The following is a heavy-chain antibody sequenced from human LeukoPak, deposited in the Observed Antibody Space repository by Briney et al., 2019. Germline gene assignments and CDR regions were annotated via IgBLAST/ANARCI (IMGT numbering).Heavy chain of an antibody. Sequence: PETLSLTCTVSGGSISSYSWSWIRQPPGKRPEWIGYIHYSGSTNYNPSLKGRVTMSLDTSKNQFSLKVSSVTAADTAVYYCARQGGSSSLPLDLDRWGQGILVTVSS. J-gene: IGHJ5*02. CDR1: GGSISSYS. V-gene: IGHV4-59*08. CDR2: IHYSGST. D-gene: IGHD6-6*01. CDR3: ARQGGSSSLPLDLDR.